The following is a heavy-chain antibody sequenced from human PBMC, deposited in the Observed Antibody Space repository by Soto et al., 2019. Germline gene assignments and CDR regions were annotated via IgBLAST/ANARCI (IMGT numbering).Heavy chain of an antibody. V-gene: IGHV2-26*01. CDR3: ARMNVDSSQFYYAMDV. Sequence: SGPTLVNPTETLTLTCTVSGFSLTTGKIGVSWIRQPPGKDLEWLAHIFSDNERSYSTSLQGRLTISKDTSGSQVVLSMTNVDPVDTATYYCARMNVDSSQFYYAMDVWGQGTTVTVSS. CDR2: IFSDNER. CDR1: GFSLTTGKIG. J-gene: IGHJ6*02. D-gene: IGHD4-17*01.